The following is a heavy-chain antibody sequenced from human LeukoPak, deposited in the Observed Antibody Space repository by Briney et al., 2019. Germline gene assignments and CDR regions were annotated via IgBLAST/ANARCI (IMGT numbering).Heavy chain of an antibody. Sequence: ASVKVSCKASGYTFVSHGVHWVRQAPGQRLEWMGRINPNSGGTNYAQKFQGRVTMTRDTSISTAYMELSRLRSDDTAVYYCARAYYYDDNWFDPWGQGTLVTVSS. V-gene: IGHV1-2*06. CDR1: GYTFVSHG. D-gene: IGHD3-22*01. CDR2: INPNSGGT. CDR3: ARAYYYDDNWFDP. J-gene: IGHJ5*02.